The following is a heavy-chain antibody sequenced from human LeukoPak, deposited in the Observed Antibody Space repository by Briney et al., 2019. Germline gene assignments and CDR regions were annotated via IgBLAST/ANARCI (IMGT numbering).Heavy chain of an antibody. CDR2: MYYTGIT. Sequence: PSETLSLTCNVSGDSITSHYWNWIRQPPGKGLEGVGYMYYTGITKYNPSLKSRVTMSVDTSKNQFFLRLSSVTATDTAVYHCARSVDYFDNTGPHMMFDYWGPGPLVTVSS. CDR1: GDSITSHY. V-gene: IGHV4-59*11. D-gene: IGHD3-22*01. CDR3: ARSVDYFDNTGPHMMFDY. J-gene: IGHJ4*02.